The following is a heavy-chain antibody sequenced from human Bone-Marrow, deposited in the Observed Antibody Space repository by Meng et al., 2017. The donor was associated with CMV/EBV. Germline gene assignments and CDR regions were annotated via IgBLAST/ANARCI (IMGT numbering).Heavy chain of an antibody. D-gene: IGHD4-17*01. J-gene: IGHJ6*02. V-gene: IGHV1-69*05. CDR1: GGTFSSYA. CDR3: ASRLYGNYFYGMDV. Sequence: SVKVSCKASGGTFSSYAISWVRQAPGQGLEWMGGIIPIFGTANYAQKFQGRVTITTDESTSTAYMELSSLRSEDTAVYYCASRLYGNYFYGMDVWGQGTTVTVSS. CDR2: IIPIFGTA.